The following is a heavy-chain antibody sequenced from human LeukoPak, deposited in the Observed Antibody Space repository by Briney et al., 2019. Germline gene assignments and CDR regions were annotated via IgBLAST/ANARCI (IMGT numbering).Heavy chain of an antibody. D-gene: IGHD1-26*01. CDR1: GFTLSIYS. Sequence: GGSLRLSCTASGFTLSIYSMNWVRQAPGKGLEWVANIKQDGSEKYYVDSVKGRFTISRDNAKNSLYLQMNSLRAEDTAVYYCARENGVGATEDFDYWGQGTLVTVSS. CDR3: ARENGVGATEDFDY. CDR2: IKQDGSEK. J-gene: IGHJ4*02. V-gene: IGHV3-7*01.